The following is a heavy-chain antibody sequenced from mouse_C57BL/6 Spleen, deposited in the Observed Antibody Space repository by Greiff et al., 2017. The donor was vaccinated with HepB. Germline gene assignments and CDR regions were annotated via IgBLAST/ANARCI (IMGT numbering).Heavy chain of an antibody. Sequence: QVQLQQPGAELVKPGASVKLSCKASGYTFTSYWMHWVKQRPGQGLEWIGMIHPNSGSTNYNEKFKSKATLTVDKSSSTAYMQLSSLTSEDSAVYYCARYGNPTSFAYWGQGTLVTVSA. V-gene: IGHV1-64*01. CDR3: ARYGNPTSFAY. CDR2: IHPNSGST. D-gene: IGHD1-1*01. J-gene: IGHJ3*01. CDR1: GYTFTSYW.